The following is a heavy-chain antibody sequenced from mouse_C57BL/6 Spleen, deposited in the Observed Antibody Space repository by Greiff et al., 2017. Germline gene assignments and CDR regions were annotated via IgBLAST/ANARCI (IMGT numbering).Heavy chain of an antibody. D-gene: IGHD1-1*01. CDR3: ARKGLTVVAKSYAMDY. CDR1: GYTFTDYN. V-gene: IGHV1-18*01. J-gene: IGHJ4*01. Sequence: VQLQQSGPELVKPGASVKIPCKASGYTFTDYNMDWVKQSHGKSLEWIGDINPNNGGTIYNQKFKGKATLTVDKSSSTAYMELRSLTSEDTAVYYCARKGLTVVAKSYAMDYWGQGTSVTVSS. CDR2: INPNNGGT.